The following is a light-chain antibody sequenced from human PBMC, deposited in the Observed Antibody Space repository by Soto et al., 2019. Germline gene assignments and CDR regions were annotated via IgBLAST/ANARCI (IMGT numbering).Light chain of an antibody. V-gene: IGLV2-8*01. CDR1: TSDVGYYNY. CDR3: SSYAGSNNVI. CDR2: EVT. Sequence: QSALTQPPSASGSPGQSVTISCTGTTSDVGYYNYVSWYQQHPGKAPKLIIYEVTKRPSGVPDRFSGSKSGKTASLTVSGLQAGDESDYYCSSYAGSNNVIFGGGTKLTVL. J-gene: IGLJ2*01.